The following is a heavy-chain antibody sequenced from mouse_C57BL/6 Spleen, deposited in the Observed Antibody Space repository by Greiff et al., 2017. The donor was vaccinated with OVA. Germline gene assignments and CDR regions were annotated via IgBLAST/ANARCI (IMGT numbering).Heavy chain of an antibody. CDR2: ISYSGST. V-gene: IGHV3-1*01. CDR1: GYSITSGYV. CDR3: AKDDHGFAY. Sequence: ESGPGMVKPSQSLSLTCTVTGYSITSGYVWHWIRHFPGNILEWMGYISYSGSTNYNPTIKSRISITHDTSTNHFFRKVHSVATEDAASYYCAKDDHGFAYWGQGTLVTVSA. J-gene: IGHJ3*01.